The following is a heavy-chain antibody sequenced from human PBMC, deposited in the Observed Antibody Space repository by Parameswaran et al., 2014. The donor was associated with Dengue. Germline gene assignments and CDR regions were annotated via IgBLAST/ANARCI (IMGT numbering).Heavy chain of an antibody. J-gene: IGHJ4*02. CDR3: ARSNWNPTRGDLYYFDY. Sequence: WVRQAPGQGLEWMGGIIPIFETANYAQKFQGRVTITADKSTSTAYMELSSLRSEDTAVYYCARSNWNPTRGDLYYFDYWGQGTLVTVSS. V-gene: IGHV1-69*06. D-gene: IGHD1-20*01. CDR2: IIPIFETA.